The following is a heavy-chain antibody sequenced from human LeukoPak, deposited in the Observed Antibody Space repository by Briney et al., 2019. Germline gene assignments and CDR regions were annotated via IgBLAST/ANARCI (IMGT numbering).Heavy chain of an antibody. V-gene: IGHV3-23*01. D-gene: IGHD2-2*01. CDR3: AKDRVPAVVPAGEK. J-gene: IGHJ4*02. CDR1: GFTFSSYA. Sequence: PGGSLRLSCAASGFTFSSYAMSWVRQAPGKGLEWVSAIGGSGGSTYYADSVKGRFTISRDNSKNTLYLQMNSLRAEDTAVYYCAKDRVPAVVPAGEKWGQGTLVTVSS. CDR2: IGGSGGST.